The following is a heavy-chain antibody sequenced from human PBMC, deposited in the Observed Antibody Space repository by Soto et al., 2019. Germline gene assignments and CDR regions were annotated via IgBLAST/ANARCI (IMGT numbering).Heavy chain of an antibody. J-gene: IGHJ5*02. V-gene: IGHV1-3*01. Sequence: ASVKVSCKASGYTFTSYAMHWVRQAPGQRLEWMGWINAGNGNTKYSQKFQGRVTITRDTSTSTAYMELRSLRSDDTAVYYCARDRRGYCSGGSCGWFDPWGQGTLVTVSS. D-gene: IGHD2-15*01. CDR2: INAGNGNT. CDR1: GYTFTSYA. CDR3: ARDRRGYCSGGSCGWFDP.